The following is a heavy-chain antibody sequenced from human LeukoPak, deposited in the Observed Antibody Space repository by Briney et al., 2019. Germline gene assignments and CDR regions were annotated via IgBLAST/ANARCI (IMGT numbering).Heavy chain of an antibody. CDR2: ISGSGGST. V-gene: IGHV3-23*01. J-gene: IGHJ4*02. Sequence: GGSLRLSCAASGFTFSSYAMSWVCQAPGKGLEWVSAISGSGGSTYYADSVKGRFTISRDNSKNTLYLQMNSLRAEDTAVYYCAKMGGYSYGEFDYWGQGTLVTVSS. CDR3: AKMGGYSYGEFDY. CDR1: GFTFSSYA. D-gene: IGHD5-18*01.